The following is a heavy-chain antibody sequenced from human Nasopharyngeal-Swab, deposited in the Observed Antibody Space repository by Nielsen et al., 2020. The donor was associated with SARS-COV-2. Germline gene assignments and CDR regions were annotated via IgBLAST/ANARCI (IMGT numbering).Heavy chain of an antibody. Sequence: GESLKISCAASGFTFSSYAMHWVRQAPGKGLEWVAVISYDGSNKYYADSVKGRFTTSRDNSKNTLYLQMNSLRAEDTAVYYCARELGNGFDPWGQGTLVTVSS. CDR2: ISYDGSNK. V-gene: IGHV3-30-3*01. CDR1: GFTFSSYA. CDR3: ARELGNGFDP. J-gene: IGHJ5*02.